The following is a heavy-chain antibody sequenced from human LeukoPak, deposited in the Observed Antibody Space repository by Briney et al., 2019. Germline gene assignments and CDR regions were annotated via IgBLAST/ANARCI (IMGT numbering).Heavy chain of an antibody. CDR1: GFTFSSYA. V-gene: IGHV3-23*01. Sequence: GGSLRLSCAASGFTFSSYAMTWVRQAPGKGLGWVSILGGLSESVYYPDSVKGRFTVSRDNSKDTLYLEINSLRGEDTATYYCARRWLGDPYGMDVWGQGTTVTVSS. CDR2: LGGLSESV. D-gene: IGHD3-10*01. J-gene: IGHJ6*02. CDR3: ARRWLGDPYGMDV.